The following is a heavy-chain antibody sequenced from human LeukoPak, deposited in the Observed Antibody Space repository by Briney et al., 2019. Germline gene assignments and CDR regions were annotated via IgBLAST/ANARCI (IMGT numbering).Heavy chain of an antibody. J-gene: IGHJ4*02. V-gene: IGHV4-59*08. Sequence: KPSETLSLTCAVYGGSFSGYYWSWIRQPPGKGLEWIGYIYYSGSTNYNPSLKSRVTISVDTSQNQFSLKVSSVTAADTAVYYCARRHSSGWYYFDYWGQGTLVTVSS. CDR3: ARRHSSGWYYFDY. CDR1: GGSFSGYY. CDR2: IYYSGST. D-gene: IGHD6-19*01.